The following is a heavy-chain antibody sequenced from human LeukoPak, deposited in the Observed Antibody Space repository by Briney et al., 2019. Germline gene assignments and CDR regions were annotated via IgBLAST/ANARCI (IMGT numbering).Heavy chain of an antibody. Sequence: VASVKVSCKASGYTFTGYYTHWVRQAPGQGLEWMGWINPNSGGTNYAQKFQGRVTMTRDTSISTAYMELSRLRSDDTAVYYCATQQGYYYYMDVWGKGTTVTVSS. CDR3: ATQQGYYYYMDV. CDR2: INPNSGGT. J-gene: IGHJ6*03. CDR1: GYTFTGYY. V-gene: IGHV1-2*02.